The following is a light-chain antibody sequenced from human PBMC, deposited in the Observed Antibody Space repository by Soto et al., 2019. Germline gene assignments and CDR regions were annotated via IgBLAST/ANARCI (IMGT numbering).Light chain of an antibody. V-gene: IGLV2-14*01. Sequence: QSALTQPVSVSGSPGQSITIPCTGTSSDLGAYDYVSWYQQRPGKAPKLIIYEVNNRPSGVSNRFSGSKSGNTASLSISGLQAEDAANHYCISYTTSSTWAFGGGTKVTVL. CDR3: ISYTTSSTWA. CDR2: EVN. J-gene: IGLJ3*02. CDR1: SSDLGAYDY.